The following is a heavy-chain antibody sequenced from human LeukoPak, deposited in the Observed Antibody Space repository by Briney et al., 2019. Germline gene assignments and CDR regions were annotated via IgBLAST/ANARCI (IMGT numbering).Heavy chain of an antibody. CDR2: NNPNTGGS. Sequence: ASVKVSCKASGYTFTGYYMHWVRQAPRQGLEWMGGNNPNTGGSNYAQNFQGRVPMTRDTSIRTAYMELGGLRSADTAVYFCARRGDNCHGYYHWGQGTLVTVSS. J-gene: IGHJ5*02. CDR3: ARRGDNCHGYYH. CDR1: GYTFTGYY. V-gene: IGHV1-2*02. D-gene: IGHD3-22*01.